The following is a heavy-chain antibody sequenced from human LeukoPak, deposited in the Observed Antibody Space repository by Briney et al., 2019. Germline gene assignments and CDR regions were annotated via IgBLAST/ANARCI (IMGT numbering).Heavy chain of an antibody. CDR3: ARAGGPIVRGVIHYFDY. V-gene: IGHV4-34*01. Sequence: SETLSLTCAVYGGSFSGYYWSWIRQPPGKGLEWIGEINHSGSTNYNPSLKSRATISVNTSKNQFSPRLSSVTAADTAVYYCARAGGPIVRGVIHYFDYWGQGTLVTVSS. CDR2: INHSGST. J-gene: IGHJ4*02. CDR1: GGSFSGYY. D-gene: IGHD3-10*01.